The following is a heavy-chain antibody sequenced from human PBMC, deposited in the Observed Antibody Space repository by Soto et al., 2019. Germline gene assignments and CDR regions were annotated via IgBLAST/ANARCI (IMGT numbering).Heavy chain of an antibody. CDR3: TKHRRDGYGGGAFDL. CDR1: GFTFSSYA. D-gene: IGHD5-12*01. J-gene: IGHJ2*01. Sequence: EVQLLESGGGLVQPGGSLRLSCAASGFTFSSYAMTWVRQAPGKGLEWVSAMSGSDGRTYYADSVKGRFTISRDKSKNMVYLQMSSLRAEDTAVYYCTKHRRDGYGGGAFDLWGRGTLVTVSS. CDR2: MSGSDGRT. V-gene: IGHV3-23*01.